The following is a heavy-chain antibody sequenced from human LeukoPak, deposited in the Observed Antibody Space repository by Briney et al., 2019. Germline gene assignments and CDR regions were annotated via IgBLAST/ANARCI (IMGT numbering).Heavy chain of an antibody. CDR2: IFRDDDK. Sequence: SGPTLVKPTQTLTLTCTFSGFSLSTSGVGVGWIRQPPGKALEWLALIFRDDDKRYSPSLKSRVTITKDTSKNQVVLTMTNMDPVDTATYYCARRAEEVRSTGGFDYWGQGILVTVSS. CDR1: GFSLSTSGVG. J-gene: IGHJ4*02. V-gene: IGHV2-5*02. D-gene: IGHD5/OR15-5a*01. CDR3: ARRAEEVRSTGGFDY.